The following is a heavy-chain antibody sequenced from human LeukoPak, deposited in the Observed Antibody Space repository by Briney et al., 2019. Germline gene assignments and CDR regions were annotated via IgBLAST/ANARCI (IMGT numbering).Heavy chain of an antibody. Sequence: ASVKVSCKASGYTFTDYYMHWVRQPPGQGLEWMGRINPNSGCTNYAQKFQGSVTMTRDTSISTAYMELSRLRSDDTAVYYGARGEIAVAGTQPPADYWGQGTLVTVSS. CDR3: ARGEIAVAGTQPPADY. CDR2: INPNSGCT. V-gene: IGHV1-2*06. D-gene: IGHD6-19*01. CDR1: GYTFTDYY. J-gene: IGHJ4*02.